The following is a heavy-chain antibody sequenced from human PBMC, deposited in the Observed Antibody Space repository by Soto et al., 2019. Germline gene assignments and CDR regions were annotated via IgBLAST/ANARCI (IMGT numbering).Heavy chain of an antibody. Sequence: GESLKISCXGSGYSFTTYWISWVRQMPGKGLEWMGRIDPSDSYTNYSPSFQGHVTISADKSISTAYLQWSSLKASDTAMYYCARRQRGSGSYLGYWGQGTLVTVSS. J-gene: IGHJ4*02. CDR1: GYSFTTYW. V-gene: IGHV5-10-1*01. D-gene: IGHD3-10*01. CDR2: IDPSDSYT. CDR3: ARRQRGSGSYLGY.